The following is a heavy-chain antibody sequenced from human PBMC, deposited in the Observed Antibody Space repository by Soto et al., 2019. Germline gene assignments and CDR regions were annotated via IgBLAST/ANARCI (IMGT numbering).Heavy chain of an antibody. J-gene: IGHJ6*02. CDR3: ARVDYYYYSMDV. Sequence: PGESLKISCEGSGYTFASYWISWVRQMPGKGLEWMGRIDPSDSYTNYSPSFQGHVTISADRSISTAYLQWSSLKASDTAMYYCARVDYYYYSMDVWGQGTTVTVSS. CDR1: GYTFASYW. V-gene: IGHV5-10-1*01. CDR2: IDPSDSYT.